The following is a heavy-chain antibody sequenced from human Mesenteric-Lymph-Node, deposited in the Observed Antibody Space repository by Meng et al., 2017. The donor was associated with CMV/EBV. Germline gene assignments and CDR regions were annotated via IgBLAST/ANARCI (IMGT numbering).Heavy chain of an antibody. Sequence: SETLSLTCTVSGGSISSSSYYWGWIRQPPGKGLEWIGNIYYSGSTYYNPSLKSRVTILVDTPKNQFSLNLRSVTAADTAVYYCARGRPRDRELFDCWGQGTLVTVSS. V-gene: IGHV4-39*07. CDR3: ARGRPRDRELFDC. J-gene: IGHJ4*02. CDR1: GGSISSSSYY. CDR2: IYYSGST. D-gene: IGHD3-10*01.